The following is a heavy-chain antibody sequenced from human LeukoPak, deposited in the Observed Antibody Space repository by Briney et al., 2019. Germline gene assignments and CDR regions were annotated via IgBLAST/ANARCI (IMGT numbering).Heavy chain of an antibody. Sequence: PSETLSLTCTVSGGSISTYYWSWIRQPAGKGLEWIGRIYTSGSTNYNPSLKSRVTISVDTSKNQFSLKLSSVTAADTAVYYCASGGWGNAFDIWGQGTMVTVSS. V-gene: IGHV4-4*07. CDR2: IYTSGST. CDR3: ASGGWGNAFDI. J-gene: IGHJ3*02. D-gene: IGHD2-8*02. CDR1: GGSISTYY.